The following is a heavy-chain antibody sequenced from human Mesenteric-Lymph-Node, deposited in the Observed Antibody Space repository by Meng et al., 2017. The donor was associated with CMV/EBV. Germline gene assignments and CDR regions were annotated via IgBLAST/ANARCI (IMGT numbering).Heavy chain of an antibody. J-gene: IGHJ4*02. CDR3: RTTLVSTTIRDY. CDR2: IRHDGIT. D-gene: IGHD5/OR15-5a*01. V-gene: IGHV4-34*01. Sequence: SETLSLTCAVYGGSFSGYYWSWVRQPPGKGLEWIGEIRHDGITNYNPSLKSRVTISEDTSKNQFSLKLISVTAADTAVYYCRTTLVSTTIRDYWGQGTLVTVSS. CDR1: GGSFSGYY.